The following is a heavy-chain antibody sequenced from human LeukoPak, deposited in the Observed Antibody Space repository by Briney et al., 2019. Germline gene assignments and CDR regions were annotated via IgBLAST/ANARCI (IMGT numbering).Heavy chain of an antibody. CDR1: GFTVSSNY. CDR2: IYSDGST. Sequence: GGSLRVSCAASGFTVSSNYMNWGRRAPGKGLEWVSVIYSDGSTYYADSVKGRFTISRDNSKNTLYLQMNSLRVEDTAMYYCARLTVSGQLDYWGQGTLVTVSS. V-gene: IGHV3-66*01. J-gene: IGHJ4*02. D-gene: IGHD6-19*01. CDR3: ARLTVSGQLDY.